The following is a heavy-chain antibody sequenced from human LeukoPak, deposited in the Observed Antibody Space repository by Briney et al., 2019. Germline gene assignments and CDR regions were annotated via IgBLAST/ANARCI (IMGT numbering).Heavy chain of an antibody. D-gene: IGHD3-10*01. J-gene: IGHJ4*02. CDR3: ARLLWFGESRKDY. V-gene: IGHV3-23*01. CDR2: ISSNGGST. Sequence: GGSLRLSCAASGFTFSSYAMSWVRQAPGKGLEWVSTISSNGGSTYYADSVKGRFTISRDNSKNTLYLQMSSLRAEDTAVYYCARLLWFGESRKDYWGQGTLVTVSS. CDR1: GFTFSSYA.